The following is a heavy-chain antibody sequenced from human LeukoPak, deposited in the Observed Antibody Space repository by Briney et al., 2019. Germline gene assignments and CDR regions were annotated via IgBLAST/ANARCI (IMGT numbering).Heavy chain of an antibody. V-gene: IGHV4-38-2*02. CDR2: IYHSGST. CDR3: ARLGRVGATPFDY. D-gene: IGHD1-26*01. CDR1: GYSISSNYY. Sequence: SETLSLTCTVSGYSISSNYYWGWIRQPPGKGLEWIGSIYHSGSTYYNPSLKSRVTISVDTSKNQFSLKLSSVTAADTAVYYCARLGRVGATPFDYWGQGTLVTVSS. J-gene: IGHJ4*02.